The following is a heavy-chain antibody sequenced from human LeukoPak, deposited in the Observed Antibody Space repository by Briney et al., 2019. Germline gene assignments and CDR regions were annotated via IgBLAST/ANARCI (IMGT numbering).Heavy chain of an antibody. V-gene: IGHV5-51*01. CDR3: TSAYSYGKVAFYV. CDR1: GSRFTSSW. D-gene: IGHD5-18*01. CDR2: IYHGDSDT. J-gene: IGHJ3*01. Sequence: GASLKISYKGSGSRFTSSWIGWVRPMPGKGLEWMGIIYHGDSDTRYNTSFQSQVTISANKSVTTSYQLCSSITASPAAMYYSTSAYSYGKVAFYVWGEGTMVTVSS.